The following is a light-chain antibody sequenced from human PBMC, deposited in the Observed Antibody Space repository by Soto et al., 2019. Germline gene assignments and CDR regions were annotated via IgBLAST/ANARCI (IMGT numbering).Light chain of an antibody. J-gene: IGKJ1*01. Sequence: DIQMTQSPSTLSASVGDRVTITCRASQNINMWLAWYQQKPGKAPKLLIYDASSLQSGVPSRFGGSGSGTDFTLTITSVLPDDCATYYCQHYSLYSPWTFGQGTKVEI. CDR1: QNINMW. V-gene: IGKV1-5*01. CDR3: QHYSLYSPWT. CDR2: DAS.